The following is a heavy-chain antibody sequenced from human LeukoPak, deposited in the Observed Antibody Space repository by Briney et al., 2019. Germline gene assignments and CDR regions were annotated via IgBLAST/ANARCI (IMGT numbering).Heavy chain of an antibody. CDR3: AIDTFSSGWWDYSDY. Sequence: SESLSLTCSVSGDSVSSFCWSWIRQPAGKGLEWIGRICTSGNTRDTSTKYNPSLKSRVSMSVDTSKNQFSLKLRSVTAADTAIYYCAIDTFSSGWWDYSDYWGQGTLVTVSS. V-gene: IGHV4-4*07. D-gene: IGHD6-19*01. J-gene: IGHJ4*02. CDR1: GDSVSSFC. CDR2: ICTSGNTRDTST.